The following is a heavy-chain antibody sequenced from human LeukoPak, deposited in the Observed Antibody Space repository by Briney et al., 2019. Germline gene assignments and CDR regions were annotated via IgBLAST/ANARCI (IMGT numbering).Heavy chain of an antibody. D-gene: IGHD5-24*01. J-gene: IGHJ6*03. CDR2: IYYSGST. V-gene: IGHV4-59*04. Sequence: SETLSLTCTVSGGSISSYYWSWIRQPPGKGLEWIGYIYYSGSTYYNPSLKSRVTMSVDTSKNQFSLKLSSVTAADTAVYYCARMATSGPVFYYYYYMDVWGKGATVTVS. CDR3: ARMATSGPVFYYYYYMDV. CDR1: GGSISSYY.